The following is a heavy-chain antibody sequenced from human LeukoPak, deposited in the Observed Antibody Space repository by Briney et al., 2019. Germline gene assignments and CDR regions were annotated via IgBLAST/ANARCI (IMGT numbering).Heavy chain of an antibody. J-gene: IGHJ4*02. CDR3: ARARRIAAAANPPDY. V-gene: IGHV1-3*01. CDR1: GYTFTSYA. CDR2: INAGNGNT. D-gene: IGHD6-13*01. Sequence: GASVKVSCKASGYTFTSYAMHWVRQAPGQRLEWMGWINAGNGNTKYSQKSQGRVTITRDTSASTAYMELSSLRSEDTAVYYCARARRIAAAANPPDYWGQGTLVTISS.